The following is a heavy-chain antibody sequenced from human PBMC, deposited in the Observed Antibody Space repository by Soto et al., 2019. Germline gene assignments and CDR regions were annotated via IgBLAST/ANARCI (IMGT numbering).Heavy chain of an antibody. D-gene: IGHD4-4*01. V-gene: IGHV5-51*01. J-gene: IGHJ5*02. Sequence: LKISCQTSGYTFTNYWIGWVRQMPGGGLEWLGLIFPRDFDVRYSPSFEGQVTISADRSTATAFLQWRSLDAWACALYFCASLVSLLQPFDTWGQGTTDTVSS. CDR2: IFPRDFDV. CDR3: ASLVSLLQPFDT. CDR1: GYTFTNYW.